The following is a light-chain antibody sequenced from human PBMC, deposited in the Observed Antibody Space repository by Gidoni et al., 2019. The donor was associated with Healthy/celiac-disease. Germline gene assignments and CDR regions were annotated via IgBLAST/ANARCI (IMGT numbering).Light chain of an antibody. Sequence: EIVMTQSPATLSVSPGDRATRSCRARQSVSSNLAWYQQKPGQAPRLLIYCASTSATGIPARFSGSGSGTEFTLTICSLQSEDFAVYYCQQYNNWPSTFGQGTKVEIK. J-gene: IGKJ1*01. V-gene: IGKV3-15*01. CDR1: QSVSSN. CDR3: QQYNNWPST. CDR2: CAS.